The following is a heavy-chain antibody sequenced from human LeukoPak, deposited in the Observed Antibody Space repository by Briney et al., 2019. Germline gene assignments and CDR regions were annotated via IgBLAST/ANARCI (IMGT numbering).Heavy chain of an antibody. J-gene: IGHJ6*03. CDR3: VKDGSWGDYQFYFYMDV. CDR1: GFTFGSFA. CDR2: ISGSGYYT. V-gene: IGHV3-23*01. Sequence: GGSLRLSCEASGFTFGSFAMSWVRQAPGEGLEWLSGISGSGYYTYYAGSVKGRFTISRDNSKSTLYIEMSSLRVEDTAVYYCVKDGSWGDYQFYFYMDVWGEGTTVTVSS. D-gene: IGHD2-2*01.